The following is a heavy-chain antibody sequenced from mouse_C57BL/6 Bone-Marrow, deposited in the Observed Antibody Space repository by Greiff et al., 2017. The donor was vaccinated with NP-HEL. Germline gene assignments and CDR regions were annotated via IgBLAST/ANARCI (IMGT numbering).Heavy chain of an antibody. J-gene: IGHJ2*01. CDR3: TRENYYSRWFDY. CDR2: IDPETGGT. Sequence: QVQLQQSGAELVRPGASVTLSCKASGYTFTDYEMHWVKQTPVHGLEWIGAIDPETGGTAYNQKFKGKAILTADKSSSTAYMELRSLTSEDYDVYYGTRENYYSRWFDYWGQGTTLTVSS. D-gene: IGHD1-1*01. V-gene: IGHV1-15*01. CDR1: GYTFTDYE.